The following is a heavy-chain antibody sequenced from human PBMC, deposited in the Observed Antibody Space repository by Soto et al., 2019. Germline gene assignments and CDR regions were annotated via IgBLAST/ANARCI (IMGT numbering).Heavy chain of an antibody. CDR1: GFTFSSYS. J-gene: IGHJ6*02. Sequence: GGSLRLSCAASGFTFSSYSMNWVRQAPGKGLEWVSYISSSSSTIYYADSVKGRFTISRDNAKNSLYLQMNSLRDEDTAVYYCASDYILWFGEIYSYYGMDVWGQGTTVTVSS. CDR3: ASDYILWFGEIYSYYGMDV. V-gene: IGHV3-48*02. CDR2: ISSSSSTI. D-gene: IGHD3-10*01.